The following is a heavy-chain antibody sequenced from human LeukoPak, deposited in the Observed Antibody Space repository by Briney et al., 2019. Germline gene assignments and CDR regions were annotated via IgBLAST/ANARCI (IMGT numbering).Heavy chain of an antibody. CDR2: ISGSGGST. V-gene: IGHV3-23*01. J-gene: IGHJ4*02. Sequence: PGGSLRLSCAASGFTFSSYAMSWVRQAPGKGLEWVSVISGSGGSTYYADSVKGRFTISRDNSKNTLYLQMNSLRVEDTAVYYCASPPTVATILFDYWGQGTLVTVSS. D-gene: IGHD5-24*01. CDR3: ASPPTVATILFDY. CDR1: GFTFSSYA.